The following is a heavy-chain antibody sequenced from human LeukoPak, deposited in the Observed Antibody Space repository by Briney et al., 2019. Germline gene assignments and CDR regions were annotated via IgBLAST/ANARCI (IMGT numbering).Heavy chain of an antibody. D-gene: IGHD6-13*01. CDR3: AREAAGIEFYYYYYMDV. V-gene: IGHV3-7*01. CDR1: GFTFSSYW. J-gene: IGHJ6*03. CDR2: IKQDGSEK. Sequence: GGSLRLSCAASGFTFSSYWMSWVSQAPGKGLEWVANIKQDGSEKYYVDSVKGRFTISRDNAKNSLYLQMNSLRAEDTAVYYCAREAAGIEFYYYYYMDVWGKGTTVTVSS.